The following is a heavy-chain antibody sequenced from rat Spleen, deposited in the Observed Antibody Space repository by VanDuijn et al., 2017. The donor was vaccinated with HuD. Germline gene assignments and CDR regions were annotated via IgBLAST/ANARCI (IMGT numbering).Heavy chain of an antibody. Sequence: EVQLVESGGGLVQPGRSLKLSCAASGFTFSSFAMAWVRQAPKKGLEWVATITSGGSNTYYPDSVKGRFTISRDNAKSTLYLQMDSLRSEDTATYNGAIREPHLFDYWGQGVMVTVAS. CDR3: AIREPHLFDY. CDR2: ITSGGSNT. CDR1: GFTFSSFA. V-gene: IGHV5-25*01. D-gene: IGHD3-1*01. J-gene: IGHJ2*01.